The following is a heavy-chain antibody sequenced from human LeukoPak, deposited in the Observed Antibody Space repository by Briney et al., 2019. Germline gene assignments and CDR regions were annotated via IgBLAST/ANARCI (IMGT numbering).Heavy chain of an antibody. V-gene: IGHV1-18*01. CDR3: ARGSKTWIQPKYNWFDP. D-gene: IGHD5-18*01. J-gene: IGHJ5*02. CDR1: GYTFTSYG. CDR2: ISAYNGNT. Sequence: ASVKVSCKASGYTFTSYGISWVRQAPGQGLEWMGWISAYNGNTNYAQKLQGRVTMTTDTSTSTAYMELSSLRSEDTAVYYCARGSKTWIQPKYNWFDPWGQGTLVTVSS.